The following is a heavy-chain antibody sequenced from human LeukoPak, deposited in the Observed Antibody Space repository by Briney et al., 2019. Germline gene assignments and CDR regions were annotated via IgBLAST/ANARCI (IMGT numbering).Heavy chain of an antibody. CDR1: GYSISSGYY. V-gene: IGHV4-38-2*02. Sequence: PSETLSLTCTVSGYSISSGYYWGWIRQPPGKGLEWIGSIHHSGSTYYNPSLKSRVTISVDTSKNQFSLKLSSVTAADTAVYYCARVVMTTVTPFDYWGQGTLVTVSS. CDR3: ARVVMTTVTPFDY. D-gene: IGHD4-17*01. J-gene: IGHJ4*02. CDR2: IHHSGST.